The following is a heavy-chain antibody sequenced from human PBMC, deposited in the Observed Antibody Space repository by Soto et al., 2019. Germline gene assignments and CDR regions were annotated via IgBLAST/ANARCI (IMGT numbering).Heavy chain of an antibody. V-gene: IGHV1-18*01. D-gene: IGHD6-13*01. Sequence: VSVKVSCKASGYTFTSYGISWLRQSPGQGLEWMGWISAYNGNTNYAQKLQGRVTMTTDTSTSTAYMELRSLRSDDTAVYYCAREAAAGFNWFDPWGQGTLVTVSS. CDR3: AREAAAGFNWFDP. J-gene: IGHJ5*02. CDR2: ISAYNGNT. CDR1: GYTFTSYG.